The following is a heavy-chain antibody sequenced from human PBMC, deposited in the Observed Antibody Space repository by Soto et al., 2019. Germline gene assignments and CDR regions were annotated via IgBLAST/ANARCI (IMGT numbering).Heavy chain of an antibody. V-gene: IGHV3-7*01. CDR2: IKEDGSEK. Sequence: PGGSLRLSCAASGFSFRSYWMSWVRQAPGKGLEWLANIKEDGSEKYYVDSVKGRFTISRDNAENSLYLQTNSLRAEDTAVYYCTIGGGRDSNEHYWGQGTLVTVSS. CDR1: GFSFRSYW. J-gene: IGHJ4*02. CDR3: TIGGGRDSNEHY. D-gene: IGHD4-4*01.